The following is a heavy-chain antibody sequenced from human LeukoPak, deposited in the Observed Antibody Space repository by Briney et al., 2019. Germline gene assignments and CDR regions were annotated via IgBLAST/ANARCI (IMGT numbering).Heavy chain of an antibody. D-gene: IGHD3-22*01. V-gene: IGHV4-59*01. Sequence: SETLSLTCTVSGGSISSYYWSWIRQPPGEGLEWIGYIYYSGSTNYNPSLKSRVTISVDTSKNQFSLKLSSVTAADTAVYYCATRGRYDSSGYHLSWGQGTLVTVSS. CDR2: IYYSGST. J-gene: IGHJ4*02. CDR3: ATRGRYDSSGYHLS. CDR1: GGSISSYY.